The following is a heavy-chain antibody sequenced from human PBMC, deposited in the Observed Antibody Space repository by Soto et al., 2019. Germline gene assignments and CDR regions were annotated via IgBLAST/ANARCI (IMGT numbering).Heavy chain of an antibody. CDR2: LSGSGGST. J-gene: IGHJ5*02. CDR1: GFTFSNYA. Sequence: VQLLESGGGLVQPGGSLRLSCAASGFTFSNYAMTWVRQAPGKGLEWVSTLSGSGGSTYYADSVKGRFTISRDNSKNTLYLQMNSLRAEDTARYYCATATKTTVTTAFDPWGQGTLVTVTS. CDR3: ATATKTTVTTAFDP. D-gene: IGHD4-17*01. V-gene: IGHV3-23*01.